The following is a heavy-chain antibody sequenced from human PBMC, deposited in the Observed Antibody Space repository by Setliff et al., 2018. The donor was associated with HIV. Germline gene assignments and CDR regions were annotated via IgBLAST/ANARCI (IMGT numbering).Heavy chain of an antibody. Sequence: SVKVSCKASGDTFSNSLVTWVRQAPGQGLEWMGGIIPLFGTANYAQKFQGRVTITTDESTSTAYMELSSLRSEDTAVYYCARGVYGDYEDYWGQGTLVTVSS. D-gene: IGHD4-17*01. CDR3: ARGVYGDYEDY. CDR1: GDTFSNSL. CDR2: IIPLFGTA. J-gene: IGHJ4*02. V-gene: IGHV1-69*05.